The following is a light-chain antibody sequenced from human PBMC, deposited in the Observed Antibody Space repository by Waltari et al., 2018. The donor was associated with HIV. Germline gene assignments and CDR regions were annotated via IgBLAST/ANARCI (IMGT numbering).Light chain of an antibody. CDR2: LND. J-gene: IGLJ3*02. CDR3: SVWDDSLAGWM. CDR1: NPNLGRNN. V-gene: IGLV1-47*01. Sequence: QSVLTQPPSASGTTGQRVTISCSGSNPNLGRNNVHWDQQPPGAAPKLLISLNDQRPSGVPDRFSGSKSGTSASLVISGLRSEDEADYFCSVWDDSLAGWMFGGGTRLTVL.